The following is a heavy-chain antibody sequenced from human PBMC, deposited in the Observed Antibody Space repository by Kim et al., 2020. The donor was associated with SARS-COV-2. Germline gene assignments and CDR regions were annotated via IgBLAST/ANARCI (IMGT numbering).Heavy chain of an antibody. J-gene: IGHJ5*02. V-gene: IGHV4-59*01. CDR2: IYYSGST. CDR3: ARAFIADGSWFDP. D-gene: IGHD6-13*01. CDR1: GGSISSYY. Sequence: SETLSLTCTVSGGSISSYYWSWIRQPPGKGLEWIGYIYYSGSTNYNPSLKSRVTISLDTSKNQFSLKLSSVTAADTAVYYCARAFIADGSWFDPWGQGTLVTVSS.